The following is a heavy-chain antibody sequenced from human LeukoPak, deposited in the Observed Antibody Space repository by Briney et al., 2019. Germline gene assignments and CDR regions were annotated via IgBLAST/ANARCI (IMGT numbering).Heavy chain of an antibody. J-gene: IGHJ5*02. Sequence: GGSLRLSCAASGFTFSSYSMNWVRQAPGKGLEWVSSISSSGTYIYYADSVKGRFTISRHNAKNSLYLQMSSLRAEDTAVYYCAREYNGWEGFDPWGQGTLVTVSS. CDR3: AREYNGWEGFDP. CDR2: ISSSGTYI. D-gene: IGHD6-19*01. V-gene: IGHV3-21*01. CDR1: GFTFSSYS.